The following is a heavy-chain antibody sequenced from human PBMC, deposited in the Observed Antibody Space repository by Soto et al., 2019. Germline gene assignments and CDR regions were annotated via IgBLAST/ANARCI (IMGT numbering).Heavy chain of an antibody. CDR2: IYYSGST. CDR3: ARDDGDYYGSGYYYGMDV. Sequence: QVQLQESGPGLVKPSETLSLTCTVSGGSISSYYWSWIRQPPGKGLEWIGYIYYSGSTNYNPSLKSRVTISVDTSKNQFSLKLSSVTAADTAVYYCARDDGDYYGSGYYYGMDVWGQGTTVTVSS. J-gene: IGHJ6*02. V-gene: IGHV4-59*01. D-gene: IGHD3-10*01. CDR1: GGSISSYY.